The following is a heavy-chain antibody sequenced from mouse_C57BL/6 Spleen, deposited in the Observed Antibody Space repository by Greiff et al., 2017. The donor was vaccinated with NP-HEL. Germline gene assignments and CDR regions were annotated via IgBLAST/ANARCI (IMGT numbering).Heavy chain of an antibody. J-gene: IGHJ1*03. D-gene: IGHD2-2*01. V-gene: IGHV5-17*01. Sequence: EVKLMESGGGLVKPGGSLKLSCAASGFTFSDYGMHWVRQAPEKGLEWVAYISSGSSTIYYADTVKGRFTISRDNAKNTLFLQMTSLRSEDTAMYYCARGYDDWYFDVWGTGTTVTVSS. CDR3: ARGYDDWYFDV. CDR1: GFTFSDYG. CDR2: ISSGSSTI.